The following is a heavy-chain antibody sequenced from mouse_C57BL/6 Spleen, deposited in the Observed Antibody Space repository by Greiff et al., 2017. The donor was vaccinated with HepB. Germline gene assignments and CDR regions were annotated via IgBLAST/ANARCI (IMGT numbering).Heavy chain of an antibody. CDR1: GYTFTSYW. V-gene: IGHV1-55*01. CDR2: IYPGSGST. J-gene: IGHJ3*01. Sequence: QVQLQQPGAELVKPGASVKMSCKASGYTFTSYWITWVKQRPGQGLEWIGDIYPGSGSTNYNEKFKSKATLTVDTSSSTAYMQLSSLTSEDSAVYYCARFDYGSSYGFAYWGQGTLVTVSA. CDR3: ARFDYGSSYGFAY. D-gene: IGHD1-1*01.